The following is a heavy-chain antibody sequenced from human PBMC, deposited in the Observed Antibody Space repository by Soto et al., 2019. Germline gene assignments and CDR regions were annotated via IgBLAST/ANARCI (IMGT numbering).Heavy chain of an antibody. V-gene: IGHV4-30-4*01. Sequence: SETLSLTCTVSGGSISSGDYYWSWIRQPPGKGLEWIGYIYYSGSTYYNPSLKSRVTISVDTSKNQFSLKLSSVTAADTAVYFCARDQPFWSATDYYYGMDVWGQGTTVTVSS. J-gene: IGHJ6*02. D-gene: IGHD3-3*01. CDR1: GGSISSGDYY. CDR3: ARDQPFWSATDYYYGMDV. CDR2: IYYSGST.